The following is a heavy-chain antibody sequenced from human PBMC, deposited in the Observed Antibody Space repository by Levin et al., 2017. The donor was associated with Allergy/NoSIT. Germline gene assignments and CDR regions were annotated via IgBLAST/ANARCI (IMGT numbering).Heavy chain of an antibody. J-gene: IGHJ5*02. D-gene: IGHD3-9*01. Sequence: GESLKISCAASGFTFSSYAMSWVRQAPGKGLEWVSAISGSGGSTYYADSVKGRFTISRDNSKNTLYLQMNSLRAEDTAVYYCAKLGYYDILTGWYHPRGWFDPWGQGTLVTVSS. CDR3: AKLGYYDILTGWYHPRGWFDP. CDR1: GFTFSSYA. CDR2: ISGSGGST. V-gene: IGHV3-23*01.